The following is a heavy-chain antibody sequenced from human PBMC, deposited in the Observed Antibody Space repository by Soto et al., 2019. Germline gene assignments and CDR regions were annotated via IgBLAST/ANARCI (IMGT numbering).Heavy chain of an antibody. CDR1: VFTFSSYG. J-gene: IGHJ4*02. V-gene: IGHV3-30*03. CDR2: ISYDGSNK. D-gene: IGHD3-22*01. Sequence: PGRLLRPSYPASVFTFSSYGKNWVRQAPCKGLEWVAVISYDGSNKYYADSVKGRFTISRDNSKNTLYLQMNSLRAEDTAVYYCSDDSHEYWGQGTLVTVSS. CDR3: SDDSHEY.